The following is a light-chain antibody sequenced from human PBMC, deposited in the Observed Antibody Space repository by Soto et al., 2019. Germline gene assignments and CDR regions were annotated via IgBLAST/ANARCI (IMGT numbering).Light chain of an antibody. Sequence: IPLTQSPCSLSASVGDRVTITCRASPAIASLLAWDQQTPGTAHKLLIYDADTLQSGVQSRFSGSRAGTEYTLTIGILQPEDVATYCCKQLNGSPWTFGQGTKVDIK. CDR2: DAD. CDR3: KQLNGSPWT. CDR1: PAIASL. J-gene: IGKJ1*01. V-gene: IGKV1-9*01.